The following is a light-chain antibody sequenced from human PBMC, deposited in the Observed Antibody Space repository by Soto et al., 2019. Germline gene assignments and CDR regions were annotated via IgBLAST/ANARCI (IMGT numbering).Light chain of an antibody. CDR3: LQHNSYPRT. CDR1: QTINRW. Sequence: DIQMTQSPSTLSASVGDRVTITCRASQTINRWLAWHQQKPGKAPKLLIYEASNLETGVPSRFGGSGSGTEFTLIISSLQPDDFATYYCLQHNSYPRTFGQGTKVDIK. CDR2: EAS. J-gene: IGKJ1*01. V-gene: IGKV1-5*03.